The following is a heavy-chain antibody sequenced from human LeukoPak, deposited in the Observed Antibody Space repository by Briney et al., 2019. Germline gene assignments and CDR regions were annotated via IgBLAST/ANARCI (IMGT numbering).Heavy chain of an antibody. Sequence: ASVKVSCKPSGYTFTGYYLHWVRQAPGQGLEWMGWINPNTGATIYAEKFQGRVPMTRDTSIDTAYMEMRSLRSDDTAVYYCARDRVGSGWPRPWYFEFWGQGTLITVSS. V-gene: IGHV1-2*02. D-gene: IGHD6-19*01. CDR3: ARDRVGSGWPRPWYFEF. J-gene: IGHJ4*02. CDR1: GYTFTGYY. CDR2: INPNTGAT.